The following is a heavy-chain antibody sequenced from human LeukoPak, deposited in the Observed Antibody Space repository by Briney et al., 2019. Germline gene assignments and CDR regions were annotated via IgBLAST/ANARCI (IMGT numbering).Heavy chain of an antibody. CDR2: MSNSGENT. CDR3: AKGGASVTRYVDY. V-gene: IGHV3-30*18. J-gene: IGHJ4*02. Sequence: PGRSLRHSCAASGVTFSSYSRQWVRQTPGKGLEWVGIMSNSGENTFYGEAVKGRFTISRDNSKNTLYLQMNSLRPEDTAVYYCAKGGASVTRYVDYWGQGTLVTVSS. D-gene: IGHD4-17*01. CDR1: GVTFSSYS.